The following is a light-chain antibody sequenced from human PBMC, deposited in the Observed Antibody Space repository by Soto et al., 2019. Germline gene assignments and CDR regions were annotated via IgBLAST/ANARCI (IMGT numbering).Light chain of an antibody. J-gene: IGKJ2*01. CDR2: DAS. CDR1: QSVNSN. V-gene: IGKV3-15*01. Sequence: EIVMTQSPASLSVSPGERATFSCRVSQSVNSNFAWYQQKPGQAPRLLIYDASTRATDIPARFSGSGSGTEFTLTISSLQSEDFAVYYCQQYNNWPYAFGQGTKLEIK. CDR3: QQYNNWPYA.